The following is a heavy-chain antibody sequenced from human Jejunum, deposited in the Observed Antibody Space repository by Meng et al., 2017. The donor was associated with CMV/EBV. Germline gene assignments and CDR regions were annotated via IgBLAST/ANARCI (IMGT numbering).Heavy chain of an antibody. CDR1: GFGFSCYW. J-gene: IGHJ4*02. V-gene: IGHV3-23*01. D-gene: IGHD4-11*01. CDR2: VSGSGGTT. Sequence: CAASGFGFSCYWMGWVLQAPGKGLEWVSPVSGSGGTTYYADSVKGRFTVSRDNSKNTVYLQMNSLRAEDTAVYYCAKQGYSNDLDYWGQGTLVTVSS. CDR3: AKQGYSNDLDY.